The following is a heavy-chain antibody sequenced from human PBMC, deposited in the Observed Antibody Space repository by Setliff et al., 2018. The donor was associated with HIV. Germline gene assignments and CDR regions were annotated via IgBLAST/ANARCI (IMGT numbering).Heavy chain of an antibody. D-gene: IGHD3-3*01. CDR1: GFTFSTYW. CDR2: IKQDGSEK. J-gene: IGHJ5*02. CDR3: VRVVTIFSTGPHFDP. V-gene: IGHV3-7*01. Sequence: GGSLRLSCAASGFTFSTYWMNWVRQAPGKGLEWVANIKQDGSEKYYVDSVKGRFTISRDNAKNTVYLQMNSLRAEDTAVYYCVRVVTIFSTGPHFDPWGQGTLVTVSS.